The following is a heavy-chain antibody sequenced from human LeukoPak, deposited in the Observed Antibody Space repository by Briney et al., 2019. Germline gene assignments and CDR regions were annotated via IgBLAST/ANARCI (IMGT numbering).Heavy chain of an antibody. J-gene: IGHJ3*01. CDR2: ISAYKGNT. V-gene: IGHV1-18*01. Sequence: ASVKVSSNASGYTFSTNGSSWVRQPPGQGLEWMGWISAYKGNTYYAQKLQGRVTMTTDTSTSTAYMELRSLRSDDTAIYYCARDLYYYGSGSYYDVFNVWSQRTMVTVSS. CDR3: ARDLYYYGSGSYYDVFNV. D-gene: IGHD3-10*01. CDR1: GYTFSTNG.